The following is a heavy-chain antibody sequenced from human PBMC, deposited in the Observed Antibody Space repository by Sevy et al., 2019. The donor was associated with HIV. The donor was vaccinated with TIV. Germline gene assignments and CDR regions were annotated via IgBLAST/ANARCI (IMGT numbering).Heavy chain of an antibody. V-gene: IGHV1-69*06. D-gene: IGHD5-18*01. CDR1: GGTFSSYA. CDR2: IIPIFGTA. Sequence: ASVKVSCKASGGTFSSYAISWVRQAPGQGLEWMGGIIPIFGTANYAQKFQGRVTITADNSTSTAYMELSSLRSEDTAVYYCARASELWLKFDYWGQGTLVTVSS. J-gene: IGHJ4*02. CDR3: ARASELWLKFDY.